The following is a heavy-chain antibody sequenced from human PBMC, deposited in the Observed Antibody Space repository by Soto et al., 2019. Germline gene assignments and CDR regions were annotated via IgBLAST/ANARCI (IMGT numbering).Heavy chain of an antibody. J-gene: IGHJ4*02. CDR3: AREGPGSSSWFVDS. CDR2: ISSSSYI. D-gene: IGHD6-13*01. Sequence: GGSLRLSCAASGFTFSDYYMSWIRQAPGKGLEWLSYISSSSYIHYADSVKGRFTISRDNAKNSLYLQMNRLRAEDTAVYYCAREGPGSSSWFVDSWGQGTLVTVSS. CDR1: GFTFSDYY. V-gene: IGHV3-11*05.